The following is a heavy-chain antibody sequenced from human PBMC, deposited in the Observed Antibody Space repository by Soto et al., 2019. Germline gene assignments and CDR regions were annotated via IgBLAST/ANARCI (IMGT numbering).Heavy chain of an antibody. CDR3: AKALSPNCAGSSCHDGMHV. CDR1: GFTFSSYA. Sequence: EVQLLESGGRLVQPGGSLRLSCAASGFTFSSYAMSWVRQAPGKGLERVSGISVSGGSTYYAESMKGRFTISRDKSNNTLYVQMSSVRADDTAVYCCAKALSPNCAGSSCHDGMHVWCPANTVTVSS. D-gene: IGHD2-15*01. V-gene: IGHV3-23*01. CDR2: ISVSGGST. J-gene: IGHJ6*02.